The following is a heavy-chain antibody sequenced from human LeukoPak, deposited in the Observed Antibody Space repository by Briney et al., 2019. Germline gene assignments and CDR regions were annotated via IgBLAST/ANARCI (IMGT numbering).Heavy chain of an antibody. CDR3: ARDRLYGSGMGSDY. V-gene: IGHV1-2*02. Sequence: GASVKVSCKASGYTFTGYYMHWVRQAPGQGLEWMGWINPNSGGTNYAQKFQGRVTMTRDTSISTAYMELSRLRSDDTAVYYCARDRLYGSGMGSDYWGQGTLVTVSS. CDR1: GYTFTGYY. CDR2: INPNSGGT. J-gene: IGHJ4*02. D-gene: IGHD3-10*01.